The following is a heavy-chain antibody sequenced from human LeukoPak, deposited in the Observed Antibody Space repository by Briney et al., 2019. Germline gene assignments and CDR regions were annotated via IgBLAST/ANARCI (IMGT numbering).Heavy chain of an antibody. CDR2: ISYDGSNK. CDR1: GFTFSSYA. Sequence: GRSLRLSCAASGFTFSSYAMHWVRQAPGKGLEWVAVISYDGSNKYYADSVKGRFTISRDNSKNTLYLQMNSLRAEDTAVYYCARGNNFDYWGQGTLVPVSS. V-gene: IGHV3-30*01. J-gene: IGHJ4*02. CDR3: ARGNNFDY. D-gene: IGHD2/OR15-2a*01.